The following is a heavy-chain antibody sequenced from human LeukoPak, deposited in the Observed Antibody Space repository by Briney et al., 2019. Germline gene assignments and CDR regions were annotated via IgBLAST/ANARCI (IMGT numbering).Heavy chain of an antibody. J-gene: IGHJ3*01. CDR3: ARYCNGDTCDGALDL. D-gene: IGHD2-15*01. CDR1: GFTFNNYW. CDR2: IDSDASRT. Sequence: PGGPLRLSCAASGFTFNNYWIHWVRQVPGKDLVWVSRIDSDASRTNYADSVKGRFTISRDNVKNMVYLQMSSLTVEDTAVYYCARYCNGDTCDGALDLWGQGTLVTVSS. V-gene: IGHV3-74*01.